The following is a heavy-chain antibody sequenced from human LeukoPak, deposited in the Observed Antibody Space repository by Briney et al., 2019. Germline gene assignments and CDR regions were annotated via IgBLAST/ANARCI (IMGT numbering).Heavy chain of an antibody. D-gene: IGHD2-2*01. CDR2: IKEDGREK. J-gene: IGHJ4*02. Sequence: GGSLRLSCAPSGFTFSSYWMGWVRQAPGKGLEWVANIKEDGREKYYVDSVKGRFTISRDNAKHSLYLQMNSLRAEDTAVYYCARDQRYCSSSSCPWEPFDYWGQGTLVTVSS. CDR1: GFTFSSYW. CDR3: ARDQRYCSSSSCPWEPFDY. V-gene: IGHV3-7*05.